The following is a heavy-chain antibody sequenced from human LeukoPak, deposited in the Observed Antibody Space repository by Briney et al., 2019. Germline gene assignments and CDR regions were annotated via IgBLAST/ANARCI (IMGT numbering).Heavy chain of an antibody. Sequence: KPSETLSLTCTVSGYSISSSYYWSWIRQPPGKGLEWIGYIYYSGSTNYNPSLKSRVTISVDTSKNQFSLKLSSVTAADTAVYYCARAPWPPELRVGGWFDPWGQGTLVTVSS. V-gene: IGHV4-61*01. D-gene: IGHD1-7*01. J-gene: IGHJ5*02. CDR2: IYYSGST. CDR1: GYSISSSYY. CDR3: ARAPWPPELRVGGWFDP.